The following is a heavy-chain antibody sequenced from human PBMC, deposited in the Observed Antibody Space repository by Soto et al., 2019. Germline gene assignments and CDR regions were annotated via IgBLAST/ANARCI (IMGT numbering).Heavy chain of an antibody. D-gene: IGHD3-3*01. Sequence: ASVKVSCKVSGYTLTELSMHWVRQAPGKGLDWMGGFDPEDGETIYAQKFQGRVTMTEDTSTDTAYMELSSLRSEDTAVYYCATDRNYDFWSGPLGGAFDIWGQGTMVTVSS. J-gene: IGHJ3*02. CDR2: FDPEDGET. V-gene: IGHV1-24*01. CDR1: GYTLTELS. CDR3: ATDRNYDFWSGPLGGAFDI.